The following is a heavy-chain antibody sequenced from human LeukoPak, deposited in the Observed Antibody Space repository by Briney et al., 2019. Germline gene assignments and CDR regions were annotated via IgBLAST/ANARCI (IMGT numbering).Heavy chain of an antibody. CDR2: IWYDGSNK. J-gene: IGHJ3*02. Sequence: GGSLRLSCAASGFTFSNYAMHWVRQAPGKGLEWVAVIWYDGSNKYYADSVKGRFTISRDNSKNTLYLQMNSLRAEDTAVYYCARDWSDDAFDIWGQGTMVTVSS. CDR1: GFTFSNYA. V-gene: IGHV3-33*08. CDR3: ARDWSDDAFDI.